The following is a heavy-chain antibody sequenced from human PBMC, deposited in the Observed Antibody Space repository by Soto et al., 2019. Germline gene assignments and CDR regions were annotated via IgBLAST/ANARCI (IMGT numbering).Heavy chain of an antibody. V-gene: IGHV4-39*01. J-gene: IGHJ6*03. Sequence: SETLSLTCTVSGGSISSSSYYWGWIRQPPGKGLEWIGSIYYSGSTYYNPSPKSRVTISVDTSKNQFSLKLSSVTAADTAVYYCARRPDFQYYYYYMDVWGKGTTVTVSS. CDR1: GGSISSSSYY. CDR2: IYYSGST. CDR3: ARRPDFQYYYYYMDV.